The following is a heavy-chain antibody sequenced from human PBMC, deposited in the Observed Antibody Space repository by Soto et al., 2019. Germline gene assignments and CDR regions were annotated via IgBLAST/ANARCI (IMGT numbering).Heavy chain of an antibody. D-gene: IGHD4-4*01. Sequence: KPSETLSLTCAVSGGSISSGGYSWSWIRQPPGKGLEWIGYIYHSGSTYYNPSLKSRVTISVDRSKNQFSLKLSSVTAADTAVYYCARQGLLQHYGMDVWGQGTTVTVSS. CDR1: GGSISSGGYS. V-gene: IGHV4-30-2*01. CDR3: ARQGLLQHYGMDV. CDR2: IYHSGST. J-gene: IGHJ6*02.